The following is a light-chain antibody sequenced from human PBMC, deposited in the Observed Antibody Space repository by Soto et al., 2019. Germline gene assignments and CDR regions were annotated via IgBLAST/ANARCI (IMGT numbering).Light chain of an antibody. CDR2: EVS. J-gene: IGLJ3*02. CDR1: SSDVGGYNY. Sequence: QSALTQPPSASGSPGQSVTISCTGTSSDVGGYNYVSWYQHHPGKAPQLMIYEVSKRPSGVPDRFSGSKSGNTASLTVSGLQAEDEADYYCSSYAGSNIGVFGGGTKVTVL. V-gene: IGLV2-8*01. CDR3: SSYAGSNIGV.